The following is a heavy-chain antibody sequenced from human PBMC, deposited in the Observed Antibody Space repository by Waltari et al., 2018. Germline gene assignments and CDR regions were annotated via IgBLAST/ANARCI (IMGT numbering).Heavy chain of an antibody. Sequence: QVQLVQSGAEVKKPGASVKVSCQASGYTFTGYSMHWVRRAPGQGLEWMGWINPNSGGTNYAQKFQGRVTMTRDTSISTAYMELSRLRSDDTAVYYCARDWRVEDSSSWPNWFDPWGQGTLVTVSS. CDR2: INPNSGGT. CDR3: ARDWRVEDSSSWPNWFDP. V-gene: IGHV1-2*02. CDR1: GYTFTGYS. J-gene: IGHJ5*02. D-gene: IGHD6-13*01.